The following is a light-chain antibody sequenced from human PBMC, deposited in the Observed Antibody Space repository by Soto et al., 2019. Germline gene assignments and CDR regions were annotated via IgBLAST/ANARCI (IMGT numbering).Light chain of an antibody. J-gene: IGLJ7*01. CDR1: SSDVGGYNY. CDR2: EVS. CDR3: SSYGGSNNFV. V-gene: IGLV2-8*01. Sequence: QSVLTQPPSASGSPGQSVTISCTGTSSDVGGYNYVSWYQQHPGKAPKRMIYEVSKRPSGVPDRFSGSKSGNTASLTVSGLQAEDEAEYYCSSYGGSNNFVFGTGTQLTVL.